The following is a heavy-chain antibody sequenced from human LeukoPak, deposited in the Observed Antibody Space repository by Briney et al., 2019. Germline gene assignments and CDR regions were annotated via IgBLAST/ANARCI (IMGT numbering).Heavy chain of an antibody. Sequence: ASVKVSCKASGYTFTSYAIGWVRQAPGQGLEWIGWISAYNGYTNYAQSLQGRVTMTTDTSTSTAYMELRSLRSDDTAMYYCARVGGNYEVLIDYWGQGTLVTVSS. CDR3: ARVGGNYEVLIDY. CDR1: GYTFTSYA. V-gene: IGHV1-18*01. J-gene: IGHJ4*02. D-gene: IGHD1-26*01. CDR2: ISAYNGYT.